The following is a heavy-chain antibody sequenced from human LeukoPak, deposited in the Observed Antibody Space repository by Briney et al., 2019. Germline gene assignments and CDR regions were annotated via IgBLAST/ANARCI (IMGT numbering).Heavy chain of an antibody. CDR1: GFTFSSYW. D-gene: IGHD3-22*01. J-gene: IGHJ1*01. CDR2: INSDGSST. CDR3: ARGGGYYYESSGYYYPWDYFQH. V-gene: IGHV3-74*01. Sequence: GGSLRLSCAASGFTFSSYWMPWVRQAPGKGLVWVSRINSDGSSTSYADSVKGRFTISRDNAKNTLYLQMNSLRAEDTAVYYCARGGGYYYESSGYYYPWDYFQHGGQRTPVTASS.